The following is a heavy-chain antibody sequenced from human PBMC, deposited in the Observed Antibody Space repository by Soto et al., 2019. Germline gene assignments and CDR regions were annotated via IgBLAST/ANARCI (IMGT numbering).Heavy chain of an antibody. Sequence: GESLKISCKGSGYSFTSYWIGWVRQMPGKGLEWMGIIYPGDSDTIYSTSFQGQVTMSADKSNSTVYLQWGSLKASANAMYYCARFVPVATTTGDYCGQGTLVTLSS. V-gene: IGHV5-51*01. J-gene: IGHJ4*02. D-gene: IGHD1-1*01. CDR3: ARFVPVATTTGDY. CDR2: IYPGDSDT. CDR1: GYSFTSYW.